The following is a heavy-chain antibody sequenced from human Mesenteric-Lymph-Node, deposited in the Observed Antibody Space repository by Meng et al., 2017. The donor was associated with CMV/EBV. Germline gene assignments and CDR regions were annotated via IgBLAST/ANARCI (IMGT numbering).Heavy chain of an antibody. CDR1: G. CDR2: IGTAGDT. D-gene: IGHD5-18*01. Sequence: GESLKISCAASGMHWVRQATGKGLEWVSAIGTAGDTYYPGSVKGRFTISRDNSKNTLYLQMDSLGAEDTAVYFCAKEGWNSYAFFDSWGQGTLVTVSS. V-gene: IGHV3-13*01. J-gene: IGHJ4*02. CDR3: AKEGWNSYAFFDS.